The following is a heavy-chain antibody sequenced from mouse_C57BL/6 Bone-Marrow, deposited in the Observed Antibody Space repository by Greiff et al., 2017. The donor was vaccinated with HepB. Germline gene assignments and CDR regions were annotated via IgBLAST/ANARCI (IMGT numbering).Heavy chain of an antibody. V-gene: IGHV1-14*01. CDR3: VDGYYLFDY. D-gene: IGHD2-3*01. CDR2: IYPYNDGT. CDR1: GYTFTSYV. Sequence: EVQGVESGPELVKPGASVKMSCKASGYTFTSYVMHWVKQKPGQGLEWIGYIYPYNDGTKYNEKFKGKATLTSDKSSSTAYMELSSLTSEDSAVYYCVDGYYLFDYWGQGTTLTVSS. J-gene: IGHJ2*01.